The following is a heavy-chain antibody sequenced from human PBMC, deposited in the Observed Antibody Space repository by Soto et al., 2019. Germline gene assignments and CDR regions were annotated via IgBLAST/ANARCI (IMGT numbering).Heavy chain of an antibody. J-gene: IGHJ4*02. Sequence: GGSLRLSCAASGFPFSSYSMNWVRQAPGKGLEWVSYISSSSSTIYYADSVKGRFTISRDNAKNSLYLQMNSLRDEDTAVYYCARDRGVGPLERTIYWGQGTLVTVSS. CDR1: GFPFSSYS. D-gene: IGHD1-26*01. V-gene: IGHV3-48*02. CDR2: ISSSSSTI. CDR3: ARDRGVGPLERTIY.